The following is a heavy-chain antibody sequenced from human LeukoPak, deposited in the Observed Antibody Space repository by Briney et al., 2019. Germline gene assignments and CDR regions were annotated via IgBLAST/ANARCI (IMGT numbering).Heavy chain of an antibody. CDR1: GGTFSSYA. J-gene: IGHJ5*02. Sequence: SVKVSCKASGGTFSSYAISWVRQAPGQGLEWMGGIIPIFGTANYAQKFQGRVTITADESTSTAYMELSSLRPEDTAVYYCARDQGYDFWSGYRWFDPWGQGTLVTVSS. CDR3: ARDQGYDFWSGYRWFDP. D-gene: IGHD3-3*01. CDR2: IIPIFGTA. V-gene: IGHV1-69*13.